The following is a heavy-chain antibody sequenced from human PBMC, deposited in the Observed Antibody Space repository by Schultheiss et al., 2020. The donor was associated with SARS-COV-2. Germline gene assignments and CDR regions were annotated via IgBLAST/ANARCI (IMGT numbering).Heavy chain of an antibody. D-gene: IGHD3-10*01. CDR3: ARGHEYYYGSGISYYYYGMDV. CDR1: GFTFSSYE. V-gene: IGHV3-48*03. Sequence: GESLKISCAASGFTFSSYEMNWVRQAPGKGLEWVSYISGGGGSIYYADSVKGRFTISRDNSKNTLYLQMNSLRAEDTAVYYCARGHEYYYGSGISYYYYGMDVWGQGTTVTVSS. J-gene: IGHJ6*02. CDR2: ISGGGGSI.